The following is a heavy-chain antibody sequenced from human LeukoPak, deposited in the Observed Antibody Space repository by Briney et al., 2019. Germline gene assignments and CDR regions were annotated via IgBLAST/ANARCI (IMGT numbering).Heavy chain of an antibody. D-gene: IGHD1-7*01. CDR2: IRTSGTNT. Sequence: GGSLRLSCAASGFTFSSFSMNWVRQARGKGLEWVSYIRTSGTNTDYTGSVKGRFTISRDNAKNSLYLQMNSLRAEDTAVYYCARMNYVSSGWGAPFDSWGQGTLVTVSS. J-gene: IGHJ4*02. V-gene: IGHV3-48*04. CDR1: GFTFSSFS. CDR3: ARMNYVSSGWGAPFDS.